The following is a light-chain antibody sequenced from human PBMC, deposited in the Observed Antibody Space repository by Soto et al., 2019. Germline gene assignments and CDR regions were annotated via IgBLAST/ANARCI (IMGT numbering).Light chain of an antibody. Sequence: DIQLTQSPSTLSASVGDSVTITCRASQTIFNWLAWYQQKPGKAPKLLISGASNLETGAPLRFTGSGSGTEFTLTITSLQPDDFATYFCQQYHDVYTFGQGTNLEI. CDR1: QTIFNW. CDR2: GAS. J-gene: IGKJ2*01. V-gene: IGKV1-5*03. CDR3: QQYHDVYT.